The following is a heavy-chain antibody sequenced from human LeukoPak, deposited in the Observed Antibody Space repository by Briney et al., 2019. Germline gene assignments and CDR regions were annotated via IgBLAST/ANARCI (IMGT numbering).Heavy chain of an antibody. CDR1: GFTFSSYG. Sequence: GGSLRLSCAASGFTFSSYGMHWVRQAPGKGLEWVAFIRYDGSNKYYADSVKGRFTISRDNSKNTLYLQMNSLRAEDTAVYYCAKQGGFHYYYYYMDVWGKGTTVTVSS. CDR3: AKQGGFHYYYYYMDV. V-gene: IGHV3-30*02. CDR2: IRYDGSNK. J-gene: IGHJ6*03.